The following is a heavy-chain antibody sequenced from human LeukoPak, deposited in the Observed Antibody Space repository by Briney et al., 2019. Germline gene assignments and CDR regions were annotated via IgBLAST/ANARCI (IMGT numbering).Heavy chain of an antibody. Sequence: GASVKVSCKASGYTFTSYGVSWVRQAPGQGLEWMGWISAYNGNTNYAQKVQGRVTMTRGTSTSTAYMELGSLRSDDTAVYYCARGLPWGQNSLYGMDVWGQGTTVTVSS. D-gene: IGHD7-27*01. J-gene: IGHJ6*02. CDR2: ISAYNGNT. CDR1: GYTFTSYG. CDR3: ARGLPWGQNSLYGMDV. V-gene: IGHV1-18*01.